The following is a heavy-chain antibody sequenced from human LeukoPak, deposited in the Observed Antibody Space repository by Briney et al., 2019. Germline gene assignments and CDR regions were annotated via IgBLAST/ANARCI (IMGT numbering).Heavy chain of an antibody. CDR3: TARRGAY. D-gene: IGHD3-10*01. J-gene: IGHJ4*02. CDR1: GFTFSNSW. Sequence: PGGSLRLSCAASGFTFSNSWMSLVRQAPGKGQEWGVRIKSKTDGRKTDYADPVKGSLTISRDDSKNTLYLQMNSLKNEDTAVYYCTARRGAYWGQGTPVTVSS. CDR2: IKSKTDGRKT. V-gene: IGHV3-15*01.